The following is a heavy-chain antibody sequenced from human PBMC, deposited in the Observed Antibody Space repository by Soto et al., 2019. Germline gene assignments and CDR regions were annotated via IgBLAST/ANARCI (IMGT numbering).Heavy chain of an antibody. CDR2: IYHSGST. CDR1: GGSISSGDYY. D-gene: IGHD3-22*01. Sequence: SETLSLTCTVSGGSISSGDYYWSWIRQPPGKGLEWIGYIYHSGSTYYNPSLKSRVTISVDRSKNQFSLKLSSVTAADTAVYYCARGLGKHRCMDVWGQGTTVTVSS. J-gene: IGHJ6*02. V-gene: IGHV4-30-2*01. CDR3: ARGLGKHRCMDV.